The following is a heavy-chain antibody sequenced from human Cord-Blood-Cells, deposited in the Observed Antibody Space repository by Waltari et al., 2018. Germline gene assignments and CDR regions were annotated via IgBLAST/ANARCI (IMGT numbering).Heavy chain of an antibody. J-gene: IGHJ5*02. CDR3: ARKPCGGDCYRPNWFDP. Sequence: TISRDNSKNTLYLQMNSLRAEDTAVYYCARKPCGGDCYRPNWFDPWGQGTLVTVSS. D-gene: IGHD2-21*01. V-gene: IGHV3-23*01.